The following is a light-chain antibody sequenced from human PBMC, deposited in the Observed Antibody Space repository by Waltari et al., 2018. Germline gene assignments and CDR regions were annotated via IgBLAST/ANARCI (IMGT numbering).Light chain of an antibody. CDR2: END. V-gene: IGLV1-51*02. CDR1: SSDIGDTY. J-gene: IGLJ3*02. Sequence: QSVLTQPPSVSAAPGQRVTISCTGSSSDIGDTYVSWSQQLPGTAPKLLVYENDNRPSEIPDRFSASKSGTSATLAITGLQTGDEANYYCATWDSNLRAEVFGGGTKLTIL. CDR3: ATWDSNLRAEV.